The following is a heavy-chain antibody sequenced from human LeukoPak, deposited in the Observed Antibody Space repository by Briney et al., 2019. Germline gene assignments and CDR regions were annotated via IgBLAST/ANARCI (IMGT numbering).Heavy chain of an antibody. J-gene: IGHJ5*02. CDR2: VYFDGGT. Sequence: SETLSLTCSVSGGSVTSGTYHWGWIRQPPGKGLEWIGSVYFDGGTHYNPSLQSRVTISVDASKNQFSLRLSSVTAADTALYYCARDHYYDGRGRFDPWGQGTLVTVSS. CDR3: ARDHYYDGRGRFDP. CDR1: GGSVTSGTYH. V-gene: IGHV4-39*07. D-gene: IGHD3-16*01.